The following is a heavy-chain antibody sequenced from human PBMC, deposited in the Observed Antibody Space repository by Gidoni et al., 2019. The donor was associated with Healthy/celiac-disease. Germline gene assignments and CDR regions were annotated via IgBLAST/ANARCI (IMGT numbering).Heavy chain of an antibody. CDR1: GGSFSGYY. V-gene: IGHV4-34*01. D-gene: IGHD3-22*01. CDR3: ARSGRITMIVVVNFRSNWFDP. CDR2: INHSGST. J-gene: IGHJ5*02. Sequence: QVQLQQWGAGLLKPSETLSLTCAVYGGSFSGYYWSWIRQPPGKGLEWIGEINHSGSTNYNPSLKSRVTISVDTSKNQFSLKLSSVTAADTAVYYCARSGRITMIVVVNFRSNWFDPWGQGTLVTVSS.